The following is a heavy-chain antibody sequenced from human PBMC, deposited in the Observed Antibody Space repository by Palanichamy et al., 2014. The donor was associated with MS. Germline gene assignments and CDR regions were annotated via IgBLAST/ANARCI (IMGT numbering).Heavy chain of an antibody. J-gene: IGHJ6*02. Sequence: QLQLQESGPGLVKPSETLSLTCTVSGGSISSSSYYWGWIRQPPGRGWSGLGVSIIVGAPTTTRPSKSRVTISVDTSKNQFSLKLSSVTAADTAVYYCARNLRIVVVTGTKTDYYYYYGMDVWGQGTTVTVSS. CDR3: ARNLRIVVVTGTKTDYYYYYGMDV. CDR1: GGSISSSSYY. D-gene: IGHD2-21*02. V-gene: IGHV4-39*01. CDR2: SIIVGAP.